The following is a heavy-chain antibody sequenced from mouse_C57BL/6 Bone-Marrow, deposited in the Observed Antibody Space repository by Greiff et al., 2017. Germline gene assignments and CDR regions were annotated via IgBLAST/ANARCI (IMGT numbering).Heavy chain of an antibody. Sequence: QVQLQQPGAELVKPGASVKMSCKASGYTFTSYWITWVKQRPGQGLEWIGDLYPGSGSTNYNEKFKSKATLTVDTSSSTAYMQLSSLTSEDSAVYYCAREGAYYSNIDYWGQGTTLTVSS. V-gene: IGHV1-55*01. CDR2: LYPGSGST. CDR3: AREGAYYSNIDY. J-gene: IGHJ2*01. CDR1: GYTFTSYW. D-gene: IGHD2-5*01.